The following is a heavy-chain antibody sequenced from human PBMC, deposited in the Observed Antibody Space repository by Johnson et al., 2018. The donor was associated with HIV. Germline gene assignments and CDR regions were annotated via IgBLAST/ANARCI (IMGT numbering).Heavy chain of an antibody. CDR3: ARMGLTGAFDI. Sequence: VQLVESGGSVVRPGGSLRLSCAASGFTFDNFAMSWVRQAPGKGLEWVSRFNNDGNTTTYADSVKGRFTISRDNAKNTLYLQMDSLRAEDTAVYYLARMGLTGAFDIWGQGTMVTVSS. J-gene: IGHJ3*02. CDR1: GFTFDNFA. CDR2: FNNDGNTT. V-gene: IGHV3-74*02. D-gene: IGHD3-9*01.